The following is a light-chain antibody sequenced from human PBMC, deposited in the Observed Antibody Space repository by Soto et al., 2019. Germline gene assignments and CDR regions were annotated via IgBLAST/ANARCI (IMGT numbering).Light chain of an antibody. CDR3: QQYGSSPRT. CDR2: GTS. CDR1: QSVSSSY. J-gene: IGKJ1*01. V-gene: IGKV3-20*01. Sequence: EIVMTQSPATLSVSPGERATLSCWASQSVSSSYLAWYQQKPGQAPRLLMYGTSTRATGTPDRFSGSGSGTDFTLTISSLEPEDVAVYYCQQYGSSPRTFGQGTKVDIK.